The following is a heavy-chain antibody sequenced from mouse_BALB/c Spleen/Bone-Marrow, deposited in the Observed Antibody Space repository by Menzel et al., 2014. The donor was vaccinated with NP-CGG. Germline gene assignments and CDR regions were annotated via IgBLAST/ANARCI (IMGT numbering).Heavy chain of an antibody. CDR2: IDTSDSYT. V-gene: IGHV1-69*01. CDR1: GYTFTDYW. CDR3: ARRRGGAMDY. J-gene: IGHJ4*01. Sequence: QVQLKESGAELVMPGASVKMSCKASGYTFTDYWMHWVKQRPGQGLEWIGAIDTSDSYTSYNQKFKGKATLTVDESSSTAYMQLSRLTSEDSAVYYCARRRGGAMDYWGQGTSVTVSS.